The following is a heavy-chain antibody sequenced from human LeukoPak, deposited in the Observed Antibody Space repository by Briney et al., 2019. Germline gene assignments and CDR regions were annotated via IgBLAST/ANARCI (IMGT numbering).Heavy chain of an antibody. J-gene: IGHJ6*02. CDR3: ARGGGLDV. D-gene: IGHD3-16*01. CDR2: ISYDGSNK. V-gene: IGHV3-30*03. CDR1: GYTFSSYG. Sequence: GGSLRLSCAASGYTFSSYGMHWVRQAPGKGLEWVAVISYDGSNKYYADSVKGRFTISRDNAKNSLYLQMSNLRAEDTAVYFCARGGGLDVWGQGATVTVSS.